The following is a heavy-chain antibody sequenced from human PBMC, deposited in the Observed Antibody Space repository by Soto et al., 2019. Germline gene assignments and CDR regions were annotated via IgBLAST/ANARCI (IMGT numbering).Heavy chain of an antibody. CDR1: GFTFSSYA. CDR2: ISGSGGST. Sequence: GGSLRLSCAASGFTFSSYAMSWVRQAPGKGLEWVSLISGSGGSTYYTDSVKGRFTISRDNSKNTLYLQMSSLRPEDTALYFCVKGGWLDYWGQGTLVTVSS. D-gene: IGHD6-19*01. V-gene: IGHV3-23*01. CDR3: VKGGWLDY. J-gene: IGHJ4*02.